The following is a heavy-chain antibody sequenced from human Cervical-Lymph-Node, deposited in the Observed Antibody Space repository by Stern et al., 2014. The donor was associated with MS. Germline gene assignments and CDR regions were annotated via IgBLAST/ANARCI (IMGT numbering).Heavy chain of an antibody. CDR3: ARPGDDTAKYGLDV. V-gene: IGHV5-51*03. D-gene: IGHD5-18*01. Sequence: VQLVQSGAEVKKPGASLKISCKGSGYSFATYWIGWVRQMPGKGLEGMGICCPGDLYTGDRPSFQGQVPSPADKSISTAYLHWSSLKASDTAMYYCARPGDDTAKYGLDVWGQGTTVTVSS. CDR1: GYSFATYW. J-gene: IGHJ6*02. CDR2: CCPGDLYT.